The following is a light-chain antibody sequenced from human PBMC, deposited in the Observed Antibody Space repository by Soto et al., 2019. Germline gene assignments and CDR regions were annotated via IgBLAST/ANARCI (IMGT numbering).Light chain of an antibody. CDR3: QSYDSSLSVV. J-gene: IGLJ2*01. CDR1: SSNIGAGYD. CDR2: GNS. Sequence: QSVLTQPPSVSGAPGQRVTISCTGSSSNIGAGYDVHWYQQLPGTAPKLLISGNSNRPSGVPDRFSGSKSGTSASRAITGLQAEDEADYYCQSYDSSLSVVFGGGTKVTVL. V-gene: IGLV1-40*01.